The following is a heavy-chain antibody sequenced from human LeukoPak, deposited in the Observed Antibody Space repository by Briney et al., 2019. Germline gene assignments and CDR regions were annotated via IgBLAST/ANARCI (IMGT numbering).Heavy chain of an antibody. CDR1: GFTFSSYA. CDR2: ISGSGGST. D-gene: IGHD4-17*01. J-gene: IGHJ3*02. V-gene: IGHV3-23*01. Sequence: GGSLRLSCAASGFTFSSYAMSWVRQAPGKGLEWVSAISGSGGSTYYAYSVKGRFTISRDNSKNTLYLQMNRLRAEDTAVYYCAKVGPLYTVTTPSWAFDIWGQGTMVTVSS. CDR3: AKVGPLYTVTTPSWAFDI.